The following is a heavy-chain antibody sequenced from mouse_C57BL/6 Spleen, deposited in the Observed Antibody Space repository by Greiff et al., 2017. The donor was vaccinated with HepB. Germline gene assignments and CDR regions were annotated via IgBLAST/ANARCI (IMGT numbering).Heavy chain of an antibody. J-gene: IGHJ2*01. Sequence: QVQLQQPGAELVKPGASVKLSCKASGYTFTSYWMHWVKQRPGQGLEWIGMIHPNSGSTNYNEKFKSKATLTVDKSSSTAYMQLSSLTSEDSAVYYCARYGSSYGGGYFDYWGQGTTLTVSS. V-gene: IGHV1-64*01. D-gene: IGHD1-1*01. CDR3: ARYGSSYGGGYFDY. CDR2: IHPNSGST. CDR1: GYTFTSYW.